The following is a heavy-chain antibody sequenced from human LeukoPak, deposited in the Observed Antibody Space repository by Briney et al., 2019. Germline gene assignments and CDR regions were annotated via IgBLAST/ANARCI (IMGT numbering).Heavy chain of an antibody. V-gene: IGHV4-59*01. CDR3: ARGYNYGLRAFDY. CDR1: GCHLSSYY. J-gene: IGHJ4*02. Sequence: SETLPLTCTVHGCHLSSYYWSSIPQPPAKGQEMVGYIYYSGRTNYNPSLKSRVTMSVDTSRNQFSLRLSSVTAADTAVYYCARGYNYGLRAFDYWGQGTLVTVSS. CDR2: IYYSGRT. D-gene: IGHD5-18*01.